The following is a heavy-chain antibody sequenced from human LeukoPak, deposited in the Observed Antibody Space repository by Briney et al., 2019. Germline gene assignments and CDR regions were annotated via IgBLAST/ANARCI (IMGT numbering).Heavy chain of an antibody. J-gene: IGHJ4*02. CDR3: ARYDSSGYYYY. CDR1: GGSISSYY. D-gene: IGHD3-22*01. CDR2: IYYSGST. Sequence: SETLSLTCTVSGGSISSYYWSWIRQPPGKGLAWIGYIYYSGSTNYNPSLKSRVTISVDTSKNQFSLKLSSVTAADTAVYYCARYDSSGYYYYWGQGTLVTVSS. V-gene: IGHV4-59*08.